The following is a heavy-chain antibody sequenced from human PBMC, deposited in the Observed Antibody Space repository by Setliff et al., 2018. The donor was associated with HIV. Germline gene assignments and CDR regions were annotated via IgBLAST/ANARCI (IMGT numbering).Heavy chain of an antibody. D-gene: IGHD3-22*01. CDR1: GASINSNNW. J-gene: IGHJ4*02. V-gene: IGHV4-4*02. CDR3: ARRGYYYDNSGYFTI. CDR2: IYHSGST. Sequence: PSETLSLTCAVSGASINSNNWWSWVRQPPGKGLEWIGEIYHSGSTNSNPSLRSRVTISVDKSKNQLSLKLSSVTAADTAVYYCARRGYYYDNSGYFTIWGQGTLVTVSS.